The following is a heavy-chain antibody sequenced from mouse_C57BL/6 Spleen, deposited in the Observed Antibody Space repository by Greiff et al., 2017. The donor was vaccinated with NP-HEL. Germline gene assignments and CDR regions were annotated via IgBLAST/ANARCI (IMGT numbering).Heavy chain of an antibody. CDR3: ARYGAVVEAMDY. CDR1: GYSFTDYN. D-gene: IGHD1-1*01. CDR2: INPNYGTT. V-gene: IGHV1-39*01. Sequence: EVKLVESGPELVKPGASVKISCKASGYSFTDYNMNWVKQSNGKSLEWIGVINPNYGTTSYNQKFKGKATLTVDQSSSTAYMQLNSLTSEDSAVYYCARYGAVVEAMDYWGQGTSVTVSS. J-gene: IGHJ4*01.